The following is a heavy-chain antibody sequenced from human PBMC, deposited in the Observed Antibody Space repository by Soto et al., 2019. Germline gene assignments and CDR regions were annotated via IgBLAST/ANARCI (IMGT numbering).Heavy chain of an antibody. V-gene: IGHV1-69*01. CDR2: IIPMLGIA. J-gene: IGHJ6*02. CDR3: ARDGDYYDSSGFQRDYHYYGMGV. Sequence: QVQLVQSGAEVKKPGSSVKVSCQASGGSFSDYAISWVRQAPGQGLEWLGGIIPMLGIADNAQKFQGRVTITADEYTSTAYMELSSLRSEDTAVYYCARDGDYYDSSGFQRDYHYYGMGVWGQGTTVTVAS. CDR1: GGSFSDYA. D-gene: IGHD3-22*01.